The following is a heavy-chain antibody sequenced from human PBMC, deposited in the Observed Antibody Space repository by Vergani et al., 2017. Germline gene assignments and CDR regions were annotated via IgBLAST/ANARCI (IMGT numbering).Heavy chain of an antibody. Sequence: EVQLVESGGGLVKPGGSLRLSCAASGFTSSSCSMNWVCQAPGKGLEWVSSISSSSSYIYYADSVKGRFTISRDNAKNSLYLQMNSLRAEDTAVYYCARDLFYYESSGYYSGFVDYWGQGTLVTVSS. CDR2: ISSSSSYI. CDR1: GFTSSSCS. D-gene: IGHD3-22*01. V-gene: IGHV3-21*01. J-gene: IGHJ4*02. CDR3: ARDLFYYESSGYYSGFVDY.